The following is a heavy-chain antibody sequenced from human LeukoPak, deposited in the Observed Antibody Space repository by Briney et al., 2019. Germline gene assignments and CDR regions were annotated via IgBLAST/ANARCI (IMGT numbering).Heavy chain of an antibody. CDR3: ARSPGSYYYGSGSYYNRLYYFDY. J-gene: IGHJ4*02. V-gene: IGHV4-59*01. Sequence: SETLSLTCTVSGGSISNYYWNWIRQPPGKGLEWIGFIYSSGTTNYNPSLKSRLSFSIDTSKNQFSLKLSSVTAADTAVYYCARSPGSYYYGSGSYYNRLYYFDYWGQGTLVTVSS. CDR2: IYSSGTT. D-gene: IGHD3-10*01. CDR1: GGSISNYY.